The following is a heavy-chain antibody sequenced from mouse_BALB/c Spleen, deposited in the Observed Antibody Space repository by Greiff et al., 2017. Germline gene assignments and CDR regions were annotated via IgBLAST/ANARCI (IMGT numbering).Heavy chain of an antibody. Sequence: EVQLQESGAELVKPGASVKLSCTASGFNIKDTYMHWVKQRPEQGLEWIGRIDPANGNTKYDPKFQGKATITADTSSNTAYLQLSSLTSEDTAVYYCASGYYDYDGFAYWGQGTLVTVSA. V-gene: IGHV14-3*02. D-gene: IGHD2-4*01. CDR2: IDPANGNT. CDR1: GFNIKDTY. CDR3: ASGYYDYDGFAY. J-gene: IGHJ3*01.